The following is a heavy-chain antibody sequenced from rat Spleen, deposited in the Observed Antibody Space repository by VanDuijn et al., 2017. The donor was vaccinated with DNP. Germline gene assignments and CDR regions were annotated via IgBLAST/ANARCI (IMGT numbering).Heavy chain of an antibody. J-gene: IGHJ4*01. V-gene: IGHV5-58*01. D-gene: IGHD3-4*01. CDR1: GFTFSDYW. Sequence: EVQLVETGGGLVQPGRSLKLSCVASGFTFSDYWIYWIRQAPGKGLEWVGCINNDGGGTYYPDSVKGRFTISRDNAEDTVSLQMNSLRSEDTATYYCAKSPTGYPMDAWGQGTSVTVSS. CDR2: INNDGGGT. CDR3: AKSPTGYPMDA.